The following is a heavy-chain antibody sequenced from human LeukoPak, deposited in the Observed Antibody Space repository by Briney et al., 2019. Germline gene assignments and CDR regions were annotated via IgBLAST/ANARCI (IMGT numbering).Heavy chain of an antibody. V-gene: IGHV1-18*01. J-gene: IGHJ4*02. Sequence: GASVKVSCKASGYTFTSYGISWVRQAPGQGLEWMGWISAYNGNTNYAQKLQGRVTMTTDTSTSTAYMELRSLRSDDTAVYYCARASYYSGPYYFDYWGQGTLVTVYS. D-gene: IGHD1-26*01. CDR1: GYTFTSYG. CDR3: ARASYYSGPYYFDY. CDR2: ISAYNGNT.